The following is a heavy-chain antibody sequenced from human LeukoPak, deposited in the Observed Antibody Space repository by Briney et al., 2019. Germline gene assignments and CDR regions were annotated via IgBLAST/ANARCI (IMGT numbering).Heavy chain of an antibody. CDR1: GGSIRSDGYY. Sequence: PSQTLSLTCTVSGGSIRSDGYYWSWIRQHPGKGLEWIGYIYRSGSTYHNPSLKSRLTISADASKNQFSLRLTSVTAADTAVYYCATSLATTGFYHFWGQGTLVTVSS. D-gene: IGHD4-11*01. J-gene: IGHJ4*02. CDR3: ATSLATTGFYHF. V-gene: IGHV4-31*03. CDR2: IYRSGST.